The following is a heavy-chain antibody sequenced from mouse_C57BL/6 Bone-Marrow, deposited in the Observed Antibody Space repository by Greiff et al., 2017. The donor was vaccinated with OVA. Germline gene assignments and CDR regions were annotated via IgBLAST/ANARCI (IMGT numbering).Heavy chain of an antibody. CDR3: ARSMGLGWYFDV. J-gene: IGHJ1*03. V-gene: IGHV1-64*01. CDR1: GYTFTSYW. D-gene: IGHD1-1*02. CDR2: IHPNSGST. Sequence: QVQLQQPGAELVKPGASVKLSCKASGYTFTSYWMHWVKQRPGQGLEWIGMIHPNSGSTNYNEKFKSKATLTVDKSSSTAYMQLSSLTSEDSAVYVCARSMGLGWYFDVWGTGTTVTVSS.